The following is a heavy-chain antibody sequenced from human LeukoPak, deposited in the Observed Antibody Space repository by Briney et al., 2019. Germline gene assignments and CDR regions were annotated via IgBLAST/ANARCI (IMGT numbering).Heavy chain of an antibody. V-gene: IGHV3-74*01. J-gene: IGHJ4*02. CDR2: INSDGSST. Sequence: GGSLRLSCAASGFTFSRYWMHWVRQGPGKGLVWVSRINSDGSSTSYADSVKGRFTISRDNAKNTLYLQMNSLRAEDTAVYYCARERVMYYYGAGSPDYWGPGTLVTVSS. CDR1: GFTFSRYW. CDR3: ARERVMYYYGAGSPDY. D-gene: IGHD3-10*01.